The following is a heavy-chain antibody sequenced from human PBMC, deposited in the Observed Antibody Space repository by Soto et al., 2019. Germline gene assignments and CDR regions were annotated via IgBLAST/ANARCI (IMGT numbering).Heavy chain of an antibody. Sequence: QVQLVQSGAEVKKPGASVKVSFKAYGYTFTSYGINWVRQAPGQGLEWMGWISANNGNTHYAQKLQGRVTMTTDTSTSTAYMELRSLRADDTAVYYCARVQSGYDFAYWGQGTLVTVSS. CDR1: GYTFTSYG. J-gene: IGHJ4*02. D-gene: IGHD5-12*01. CDR3: ARVQSGYDFAY. CDR2: ISANNGNT. V-gene: IGHV1-18*01.